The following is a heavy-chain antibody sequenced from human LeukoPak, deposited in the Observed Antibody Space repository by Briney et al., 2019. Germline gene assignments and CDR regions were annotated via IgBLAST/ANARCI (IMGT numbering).Heavy chain of an antibody. CDR1: GFTFSIYA. CDR2: ISTDGSNK. J-gene: IGHJ4*02. Sequence: GGSLRLSCAASGFTFSIYAMHWVRQAPGKGLEWVAFISTDGSNKYYAASVKGRFTISRDNSKNTLYLQMNSLRDEDTAVYYCDPHDSSSHFWGQGTLVTVSS. CDR3: DPHDSSSHF. D-gene: IGHD6-6*01. V-gene: IGHV3-30-3*01.